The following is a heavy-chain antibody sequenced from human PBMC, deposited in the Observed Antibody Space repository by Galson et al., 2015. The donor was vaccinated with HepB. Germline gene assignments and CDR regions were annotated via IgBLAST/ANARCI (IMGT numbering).Heavy chain of an antibody. D-gene: IGHD6-13*01. CDR3: ARSGYSSSWELVDY. CDR2: IKQDGSEK. J-gene: IGHJ4*02. CDR1: GFTFSSYW. Sequence: SLRLSCAASGFTFSSYWMSWVRQAPGKGLEWVANIKQDGSEKYYVDSVKGRFTISRDNAKNSLYLQMNSLRAEDTAVYYCARSGYSSSWELVDYWGQGTLVTVSS. V-gene: IGHV3-7*03.